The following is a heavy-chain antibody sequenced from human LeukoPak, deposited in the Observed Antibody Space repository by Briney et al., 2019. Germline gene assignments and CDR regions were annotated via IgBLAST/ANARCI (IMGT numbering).Heavy chain of an antibody. Sequence: PGGSLRLSFAASGFTFTSYALHWVRQAPGKGLEWAAGTSYDGGNKYYTDSVKGRFTISRDNSKNTLYLQVNSLRAEDTAVYYCAKERSYYNTSGRCDSNTCFYRWGQGSLVTVSS. CDR1: GFTFTSYA. V-gene: IGHV3-30*04. D-gene: IGHD3-22*01. CDR2: TSYDGGNK. J-gene: IGHJ4*02. CDR3: AKERSYYNTSGRCDSNTCFYR.